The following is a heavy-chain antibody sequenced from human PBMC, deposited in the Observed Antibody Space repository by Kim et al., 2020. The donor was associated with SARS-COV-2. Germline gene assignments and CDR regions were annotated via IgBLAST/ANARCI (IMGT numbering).Heavy chain of an antibody. CDR2: IRSSSDNT. Sequence: GGSLRLSCLASGFTLNNYAMHWVRQAPGQGLEWVSVIRSSSDNTYYADSVKGRFTISRDNSKNTLYLQMNSLRAEDTAMYYCAKDKAISSGWPVFDYFG. D-gene: IGHD6-19*01. CDR3: AKDKAISSGWPVFDY. V-gene: IGHV3-23*01. CDR1: GFTLNNYA. J-gene: IGHJ4*01.